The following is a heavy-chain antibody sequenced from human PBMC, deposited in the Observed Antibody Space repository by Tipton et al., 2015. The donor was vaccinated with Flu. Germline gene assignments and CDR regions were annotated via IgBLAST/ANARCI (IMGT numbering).Heavy chain of an antibody. J-gene: IGHJ5*02. D-gene: IGHD1-7*01. Sequence: TLSLTCAVSGDSISSDYHWGWIRQFPGKGLEWIGTVSRSGSTIYNPSLKSRVTISIDRSKNQFSLNLKSVTAADMAVYYCARRDYSNYVSDPKSWFAPWGQGPRVAVSS. CDR1: GDSISSDYH. V-gene: IGHV4-38-2*01. CDR3: ARRDYSNYVSDPKSWFAP. CDR2: VSRSGST.